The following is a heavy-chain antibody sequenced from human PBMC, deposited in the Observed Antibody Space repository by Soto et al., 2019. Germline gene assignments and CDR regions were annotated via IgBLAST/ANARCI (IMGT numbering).Heavy chain of an antibody. CDR3: ARMQKEGFLEWLLVGGMDV. D-gene: IGHD3-3*01. J-gene: IGHJ6*02. CDR1: GFTFSNYA. CDR2: ISGSAGST. V-gene: IGHV3-23*01. Sequence: EVQLLESGGGLVQPGGSLRLSCAASGFTFSNYAMNWVRQAPGNGLEWVSTISGSAGSTYYADSVKVRFTISRDNSQNTLYLQMNNLRAEDTALYYCARMQKEGFLEWLLVGGMDVWGQGTTVTVSS.